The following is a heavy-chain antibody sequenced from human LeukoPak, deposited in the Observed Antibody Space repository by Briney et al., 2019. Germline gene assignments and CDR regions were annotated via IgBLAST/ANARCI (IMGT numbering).Heavy chain of an antibody. CDR3: VRAGWELDY. D-gene: IGHD4-23*01. J-gene: IGHJ4*02. V-gene: IGHV3-11*04. CDR2: ISGSGSTV. Sequence: GGSLRLSCAASGFTFSDYYMSWIRQAPGKGLEWVSYISGSGSTVYYAASVRGRFTIARDDAKNSLYLQMNSLRAEDTALYYCVRAGWELDYWGQGTPVTVSS. CDR1: GFTFSDYY.